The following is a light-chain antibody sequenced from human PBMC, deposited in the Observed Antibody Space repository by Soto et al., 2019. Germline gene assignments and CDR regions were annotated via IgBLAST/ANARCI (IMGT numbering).Light chain of an antibody. CDR2: GAS. CDR3: QQYNNWPFT. J-gene: IGKJ3*01. V-gene: IGKV3-15*01. Sequence: IVMTQSQATLSVSPGERATLSCRASQSVSSNLAWYQQKPGQAPRLLIYGASTRATGIPARFSGSGSGTAFTLTISSLQSEDFAVYYCQQYNNWPFTFGPGTKVDIK. CDR1: QSVSSN.